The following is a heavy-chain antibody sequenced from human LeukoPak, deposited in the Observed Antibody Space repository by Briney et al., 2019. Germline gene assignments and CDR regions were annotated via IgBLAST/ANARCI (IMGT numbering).Heavy chain of an antibody. J-gene: IGHJ4*02. CDR1: GFTFSSYG. D-gene: IGHD3-10*01. V-gene: IGHV3-30*18. CDR2: ISYDGSNK. CDR3: AKEVRYRDLPGY. Sequence: GGSLRLSCAASGFTFSSYGMHWVRQAPGKGLEWVAVISYDGSNKYYADSVKGRFTISRDNSKNTLYLQMNSLRAEDTAVYYCAKEVRYRDLPGYWGQGTLVTVSS.